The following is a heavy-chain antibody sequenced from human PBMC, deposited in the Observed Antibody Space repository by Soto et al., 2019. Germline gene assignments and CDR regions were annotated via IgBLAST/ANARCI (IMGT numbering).Heavy chain of an antibody. V-gene: IGHV5-51*01. D-gene: IGHD1-7*01. CDR3: ARHIDWNYGSDCGYGMDV. J-gene: IGHJ6*02. Sequence: GESLKISCKGSGYSFTSHWIGWVPQMPGKGLEWMGIIYPRDSDTRYSPSFQGQVTISPDKSISTAYLQRSSLKTPDTAKYYCARHIDWNYGSDCGYGMDVWGQGTTVTVSS. CDR1: GYSFTSHW. CDR2: IYPRDSDT.